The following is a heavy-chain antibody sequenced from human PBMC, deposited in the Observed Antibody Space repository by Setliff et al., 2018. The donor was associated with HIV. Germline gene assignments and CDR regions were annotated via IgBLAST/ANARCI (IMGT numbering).Heavy chain of an antibody. V-gene: IGHV1-8*02. CDR1: GYNFTDYD. J-gene: IGHJ4*02. D-gene: IGHD1-26*01. CDR2: MNPNNGNT. Sequence: ASVKVSCKASGYNFTDYDINWVRQATGQGLEWMGWMNPNNGNTGYAQKLQGRVTMTTDTSTSTAYMELRSLRADDTAVYYCARGGSIVGASLYYFDYWGQGTLVTVSS. CDR3: ARGGSIVGASLYYFDY.